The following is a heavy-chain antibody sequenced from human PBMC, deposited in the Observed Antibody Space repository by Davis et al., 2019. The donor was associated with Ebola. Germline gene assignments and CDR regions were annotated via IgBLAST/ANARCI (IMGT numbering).Heavy chain of an antibody. Sequence: GESLKISCAASGFTFSSYAMSWVRQAPGKGLEWVSAISGSGGSTYYADSVKGRFTISRDNAKNSLFLQMNSLRADDTGLYFCAREPNSFDFWGQGALVTVST. CDR1: GFTFSSYA. CDR3: AREPNSFDF. CDR2: ISGSGGST. J-gene: IGHJ4*02. V-gene: IGHV3-23*01.